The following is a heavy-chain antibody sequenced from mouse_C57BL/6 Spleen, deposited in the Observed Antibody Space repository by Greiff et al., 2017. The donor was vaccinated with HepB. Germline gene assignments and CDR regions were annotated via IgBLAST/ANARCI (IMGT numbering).Heavy chain of an antibody. J-gene: IGHJ1*03. Sequence: QVQLQQPGTELVKPGASVKLSCKASGYTFTSYWMHWVKQRPGQGLEWIGNINPSNGGTNYNEKFKSKATLTVDKSSSTAYMQLSSLTSEASAVYYCAISGSITTKNCSFDVWGTGTTVTVSS. D-gene: IGHD1-1*01. V-gene: IGHV1-53*01. CDR1: GYTFTSYW. CDR3: AISGSITTKNCSFDV. CDR2: INPSNGGT.